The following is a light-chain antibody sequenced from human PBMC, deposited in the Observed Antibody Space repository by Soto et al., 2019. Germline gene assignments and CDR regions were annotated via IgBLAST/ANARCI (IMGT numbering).Light chain of an antibody. CDR1: QTISSW. CDR2: KAS. CDR3: QQYNSYSPWT. Sequence: DIQMTQSRSTLSVSVGDRVTITCLASQTISSWLAWYQQKPGKAPKLLIYKASSLESGVPSRFSGSGSGTEFTLTISSLQPDDFATYYCQQYNSYSPWTFGQGTKVDI. V-gene: IGKV1-5*03. J-gene: IGKJ1*01.